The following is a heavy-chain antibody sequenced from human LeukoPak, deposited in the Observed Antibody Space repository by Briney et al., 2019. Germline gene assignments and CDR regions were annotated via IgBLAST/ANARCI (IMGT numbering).Heavy chain of an antibody. V-gene: IGHV1-69*13. CDR2: IIPIFGTA. J-gene: IGHJ5*02. CDR1: GYTFTGYG. CDR3: ARGGYSDWFDP. Sequence: SVKVSCKASGYTFTGYGISWVRQAPGQGLEWMGGIIPIFGTANYAQKFQGRVTITADESTSTAYMELSSLRSEDTAVYYCARGGYSDWFDPWGQGTLVTVSS. D-gene: IGHD5-18*01.